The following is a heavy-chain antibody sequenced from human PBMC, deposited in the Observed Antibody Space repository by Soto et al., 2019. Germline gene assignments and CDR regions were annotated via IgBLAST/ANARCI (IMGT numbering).Heavy chain of an antibody. V-gene: IGHV1-46*01. CDR3: ARVSDRFGY. J-gene: IGHJ4*02. D-gene: IGHD3-10*01. CDR1: GYTFTSHY. Sequence: GASVKVSCKASGYTFTSHYMHWVRQAPGQGLEWMGVIHPSGGSTSYAQKFQGRVTMTRDTSTSTVYMELSSLTSEDTAVYYCARVSDRFGYWRQGPLVTVPS. CDR2: IHPSGGST.